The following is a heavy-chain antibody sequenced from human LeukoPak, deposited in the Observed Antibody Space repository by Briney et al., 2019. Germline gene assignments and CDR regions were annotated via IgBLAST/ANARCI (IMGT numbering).Heavy chain of an antibody. CDR2: INHSGST. J-gene: IGHJ6*03. V-gene: IGHV4-34*01. CDR3: ARGIPIQLWLKAYYMDV. D-gene: IGHD5-18*01. Sequence: SETLSLTCAVYGGSFSGYYWSWIRQPPGKGLEWIGEINHSGSTNYNPSLKSRVTISVDTSKNQFSLKLSSVTAADTAVYYCARGIPIQLWLKAYYMDVWGKGTTVTVSS. CDR1: GGSFSGYY.